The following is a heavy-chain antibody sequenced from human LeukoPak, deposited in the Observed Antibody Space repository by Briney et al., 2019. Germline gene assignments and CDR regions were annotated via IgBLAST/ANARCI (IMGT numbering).Heavy chain of an antibody. Sequence: HPGGSLRLSCAASGFTFSSYWMTWVRQAPGKGLEWVANIVPDGSEKYYVESVRGRFTISRDNAKNSLYLQMKSLRAEDTAVYYCARKGSGYSSPNDYWGQGTLVTVSS. J-gene: IGHJ4*02. D-gene: IGHD3-22*01. CDR1: GFTFSSYW. V-gene: IGHV3-7*01. CDR3: ARKGSGYSSPNDY. CDR2: IVPDGSEK.